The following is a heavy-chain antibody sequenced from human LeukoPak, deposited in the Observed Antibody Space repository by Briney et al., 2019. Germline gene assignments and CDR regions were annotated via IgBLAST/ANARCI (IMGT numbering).Heavy chain of an antibody. J-gene: IGHJ6*03. V-gene: IGHV3-23*01. CDR3: ASVDSEYCSGGSCYPRCYYYYYMDV. Sequence: GGSLRLSCEASGFTFSTFAMIWVRQPPGKGLEWVSSIFPSGGEIHYADSVRGRFTISRDNAKNSLYLQMNSLRAEDTAVYYCASVDSEYCSGGSCYPRCYYYYYMDVWGKGTTVTVSS. CDR2: IFPSGGEI. CDR1: GFTFSTFA. D-gene: IGHD2-15*01.